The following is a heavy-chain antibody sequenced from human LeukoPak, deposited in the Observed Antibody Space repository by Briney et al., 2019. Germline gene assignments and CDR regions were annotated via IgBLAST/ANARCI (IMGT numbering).Heavy chain of an antibody. D-gene: IGHD3/OR15-3a*01. CDR2: IIPILGIA. Sequence: ASVKVAWKASGRTFSSYAISWVRQAPGQGLEWVGRIIPILGIANYAQKFQGRVTITADKSTSTAYMELSSLRSEDTAVYYCARSIRGLALDYWGQGTLVTVSS. CDR1: GRTFSSYA. J-gene: IGHJ4*02. V-gene: IGHV1-69*04. CDR3: ARSIRGLALDY.